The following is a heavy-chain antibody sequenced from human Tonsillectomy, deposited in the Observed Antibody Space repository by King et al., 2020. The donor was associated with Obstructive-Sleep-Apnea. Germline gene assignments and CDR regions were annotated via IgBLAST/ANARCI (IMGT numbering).Heavy chain of an antibody. D-gene: IGHD3-10*01. V-gene: IGHV3-9*01. CDR2: ISWNSGSI. J-gene: IGHJ4*02. CDR1: GFTFDDYA. CDR3: AKDVTMVRGVIDY. Sequence: VQLVESGGGLVQPGRSLRLSCAASGFTFDDYAMHWVRQAPGKGLEWVSGISWNSGSIGYTDPVNGRFTISRDNAKNSLYLQMNSLRAEDTALYYCAKDVTMVRGVIDYWGQGTLVTVSS.